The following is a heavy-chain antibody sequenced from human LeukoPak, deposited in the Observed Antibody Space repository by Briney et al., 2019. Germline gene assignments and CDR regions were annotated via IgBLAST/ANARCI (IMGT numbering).Heavy chain of an antibody. CDR3: ARDSIPGAHYDFWTSDHFDY. CDR2: ISAYNANT. Sequence: GASVKVSCKASGYTFTGYYMHWVRQAPGQGLEWMGWISAYNANTNYAQKLQGRVTMTTDTSTSTAYMELRSLTSDDTAVYYCARDSIPGAHYDFWTSDHFDYWGQGTLVTVSS. V-gene: IGHV1-18*04. D-gene: IGHD3-3*01. J-gene: IGHJ4*02. CDR1: GYTFTGYY.